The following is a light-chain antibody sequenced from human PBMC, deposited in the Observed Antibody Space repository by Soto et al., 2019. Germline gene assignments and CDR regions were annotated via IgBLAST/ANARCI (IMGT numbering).Light chain of an antibody. Sequence: DIQLTQSLSFLSASVGDRVTITCRASQDISSHLAWYQQKPGKAPKLLIYAASTVQSGVPSGFGGSASGTEFTLTITSLQPEAFATYYCQQVKTYPLTFGGGTKVEIK. V-gene: IGKV1-9*01. CDR1: QDISSH. CDR3: QQVKTYPLT. CDR2: AAS. J-gene: IGKJ4*01.